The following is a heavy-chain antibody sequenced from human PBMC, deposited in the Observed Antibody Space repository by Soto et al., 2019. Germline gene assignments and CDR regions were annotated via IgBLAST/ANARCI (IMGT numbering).Heavy chain of an antibody. V-gene: IGHV4-31*01. CDR3: ARGLAARGYNWFDP. CDR1: GGSISSGGYY. J-gene: IGHJ5*02. CDR2: IYYSGST. D-gene: IGHD6-6*01. Sequence: QVQLQESGPGLVKPSQTLSLTCTVSGGSISSGGYYWSWIRQHPGKGLEWIGYIYYSGSTYYNPSLKSQVTISVDTSKNQFSLKLSSVTAADTAVYYCARGLAARGYNWFDPWGQGTLVTVSS.